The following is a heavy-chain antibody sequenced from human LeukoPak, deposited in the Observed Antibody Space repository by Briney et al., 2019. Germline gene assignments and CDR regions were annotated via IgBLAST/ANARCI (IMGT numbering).Heavy chain of an antibody. Sequence: GGALRLSCAASGFTFSNYWMSWVRQAPGKGLKWVASIKEDGSDKYYVDSVKGRFTISRDDAKNSLYLQMNSLRADDTAVYYCARGGGIYYIDYWGQGTLVTVPS. CDR1: GFTFSNYW. D-gene: IGHD2-15*01. CDR3: ARGGGIYYIDY. V-gene: IGHV3-7*02. J-gene: IGHJ4*02. CDR2: IKEDGSDK.